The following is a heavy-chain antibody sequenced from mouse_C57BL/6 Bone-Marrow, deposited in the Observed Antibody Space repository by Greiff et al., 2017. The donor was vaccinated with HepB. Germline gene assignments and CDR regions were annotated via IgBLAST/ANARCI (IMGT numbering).Heavy chain of an antibody. D-gene: IGHD1-1*01. CDR2: IDPETGGT. Sequence: VQLQQSGAELVRPGASVTLSCKASGYTFTDYEMHWVKQTPVHGLEWIGAIDPETGGTAYNQKFKGKAILTADKSSSTAYMELRSLTSEDSDVYYCTRRITTVVAEGYFDVWGTGTTVTVSS. CDR3: TRRITTVVAEGYFDV. CDR1: GYTFTDYE. V-gene: IGHV1-15*01. J-gene: IGHJ1*03.